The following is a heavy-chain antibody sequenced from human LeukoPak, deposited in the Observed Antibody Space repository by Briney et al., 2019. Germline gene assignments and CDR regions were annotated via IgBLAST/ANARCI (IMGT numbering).Heavy chain of an antibody. CDR3: AKERDIVVVPAAIDY. V-gene: IGHV3-23*01. D-gene: IGHD2-2*01. CDR2: ISGSGGST. J-gene: IGHJ4*02. CDR1: GFTLSSYA. Sequence: GGSLRLSCAASGFTLSSYAMSWVRQAPGKGLEWVSAISGSGGSTYYADSVKGRFTISRDNSKNTLYLQMNSLRAEDTAVYYCAKERDIVVVPAAIDYWGQGTLVTVSS.